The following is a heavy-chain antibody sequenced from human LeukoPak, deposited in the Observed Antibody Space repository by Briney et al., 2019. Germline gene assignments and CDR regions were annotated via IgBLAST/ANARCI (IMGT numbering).Heavy chain of an antibody. D-gene: IGHD5-18*01. J-gene: IGHJ4*02. CDR1: GFTFSSYS. CDR3: ARDPMTRYSYGFDY. CDR2: ISSSSSYI. V-gene: IGHV3-21*01. Sequence: PGGSLRLSCAASGFTFSSYSMNWVRQAPGKGLEWVSSISSSSSYIYYADSVKGRFTISRDNAKNSLYLQMNSLRAEDTAVYYCARDPMTRYSYGFDYWGQGTLVTVSS.